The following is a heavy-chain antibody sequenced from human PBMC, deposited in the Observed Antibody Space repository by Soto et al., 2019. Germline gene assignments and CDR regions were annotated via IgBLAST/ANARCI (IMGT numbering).Heavy chain of an antibody. Sequence: GSLRLSCAASGFTFPNAWMNWVRQAPGKGLEWVGRIKTKTDGETTDYAAPVTGRFTISRDDSKNTLFLEMNSLKTEDTAVYYCATTSAVGWYWGQGTLVTVSS. CDR3: ATTSAVGWY. V-gene: IGHV3-15*07. D-gene: IGHD6-25*01. CDR1: GFTFPNAW. CDR2: IKTKTDGETT. J-gene: IGHJ4*02.